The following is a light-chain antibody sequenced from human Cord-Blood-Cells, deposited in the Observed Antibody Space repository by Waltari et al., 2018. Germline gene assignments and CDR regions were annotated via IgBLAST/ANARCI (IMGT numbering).Light chain of an antibody. CDR3: QQYNSYSPYS. V-gene: IGKV1-5*03. Sequence: DIQMTQSHSTLSASVGDRVNITCRASQSISSWLAWYQQKPGKAPKLLIYKASSLESGVPSRFSGSGSGTEFTLTISSLQPDDFATYYCQQYNSYSPYSFGQGTKPEIK. CDR1: QSISSW. J-gene: IGKJ2*03. CDR2: KAS.